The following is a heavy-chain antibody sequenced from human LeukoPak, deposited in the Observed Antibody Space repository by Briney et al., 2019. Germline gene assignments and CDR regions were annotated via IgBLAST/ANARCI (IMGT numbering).Heavy chain of an antibody. V-gene: IGHV3-20*04. CDR3: ARALWSGYYAIYWGAFDI. J-gene: IGHJ3*02. CDR1: GFTFDDYG. Sequence: GGSLRLSCAASGFTFDDYGMSWVRQAPGKGLEWVSGIHWNGGSTGYADSVKGRFTISRDNAKNSLYLQMNSLRAEDTALYYCARALWSGYYAIYWGAFDIWGQGTMVTVSS. D-gene: IGHD3-3*01. CDR2: IHWNGGST.